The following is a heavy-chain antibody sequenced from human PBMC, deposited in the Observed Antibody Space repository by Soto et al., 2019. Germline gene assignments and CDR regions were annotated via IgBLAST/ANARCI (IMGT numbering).Heavy chain of an antibody. V-gene: IGHV3-23*01. CDR1: GFTFSSYA. CDR3: AEDKRVAAAGRLDY. J-gene: IGHJ4*02. Sequence: PGGSLRLSCAASGFTFSSYAMSWVRQAPGKGLEWVSAISGSGGSTYYADSVKGRFTISRDNSKNTLYLQMNSLRAEDTAVYYCAEDKRVAAAGRLDYWGQGTLVTVSS. D-gene: IGHD6-13*01. CDR2: ISGSGGST.